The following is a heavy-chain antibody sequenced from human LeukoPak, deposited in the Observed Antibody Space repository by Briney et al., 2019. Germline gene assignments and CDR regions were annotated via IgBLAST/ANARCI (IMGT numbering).Heavy chain of an antibody. CDR2: ISRNSRYI. CDR3: ARVAEAAAFDS. V-gene: IGHV3-21*06. Sequence: MSGGSLRLSCAASGFIFSTYSMNWVRQAPGKGLEWVSSISRNSRYIYYADSMRGRFTISRDNAKNSLYLQMNSLKPEDTAVYYCARVAEAAAFDSWGQGTLVTVSS. CDR1: GFIFSTYS. J-gene: IGHJ4*02. D-gene: IGHD6-13*01.